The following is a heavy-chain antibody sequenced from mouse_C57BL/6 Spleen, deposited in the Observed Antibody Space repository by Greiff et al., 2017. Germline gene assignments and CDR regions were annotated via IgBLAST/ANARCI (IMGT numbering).Heavy chain of an antibody. CDR3: ARGYDGYAWFAY. J-gene: IGHJ3*01. Sequence: EVKLQESGPVLVKPGASVKMSCKASGYTFTDYYMNWVKQSHGKSLEWIGVINPYNGGTSYNQKFKGKATLTVDKSSSTAYMELNSLTSEDSAVYYCARGYDGYAWFAYWGQGTLVTVSA. V-gene: IGHV1-19*01. CDR1: GYTFTDYY. D-gene: IGHD2-3*01. CDR2: INPYNGGT.